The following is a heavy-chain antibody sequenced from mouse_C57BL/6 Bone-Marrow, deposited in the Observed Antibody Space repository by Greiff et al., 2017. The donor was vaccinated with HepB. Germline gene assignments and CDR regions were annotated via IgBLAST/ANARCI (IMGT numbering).Heavy chain of an antibody. J-gene: IGHJ4*01. CDR2: ISNLAYSI. V-gene: IGHV5-15*01. CDR1: GFTFSDYG. D-gene: IGHD1-1*01. Sequence: EVKLVGSGGGLVQPGGSLKLSCAASGFTFSDYGMAWVRQAPRKGPEWVAFISNLAYSIYYADAVTGRFTNSRVNAKNTLYRELSSLRSEDTAMYYCASLYYYGSSPYAMDYWGQGTSVTVSS. CDR3: ASLYYYGSSPYAMDY.